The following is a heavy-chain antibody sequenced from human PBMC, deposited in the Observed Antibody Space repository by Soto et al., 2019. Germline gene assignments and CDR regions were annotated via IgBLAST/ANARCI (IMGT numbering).Heavy chain of an antibody. D-gene: IGHD3-10*01. CDR2: TIPVFNTA. V-gene: IGHV1-69*06. J-gene: IGHJ3*02. CDR3: ARGVYGSGNYYTGPSAFDI. Sequence: QVQLEQSGAEVKKPGSSVKVSCKASGGTLSDHGVAWLRQAPGQGLEWMGGTIPVFNTAKYAQKFQGRVTVTADKFTDISDLELSSLRSEDTAVYFCARGVYGSGNYYTGPSAFDIWGQGTMVIVSS. CDR1: GGTLSDHG.